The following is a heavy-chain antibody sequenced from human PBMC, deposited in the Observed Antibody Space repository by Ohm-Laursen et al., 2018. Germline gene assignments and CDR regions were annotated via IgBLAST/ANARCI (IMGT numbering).Heavy chain of an antibody. CDR3: ATFVGYATSWFED. D-gene: IGHD2-2*01. Sequence: GSSVKVSCKVSGYTLSYLSMHWVRQPPGKGLEWMGGFDPAHGDTVYAQKFQGRVTMTEATSTDTASMELSSLRSDDTAVYYCATFVGYATSWFEDWGQGTLVTVSS. J-gene: IGHJ4*02. CDR2: FDPAHGDT. CDR1: GYTLSYLS. V-gene: IGHV1-24*01.